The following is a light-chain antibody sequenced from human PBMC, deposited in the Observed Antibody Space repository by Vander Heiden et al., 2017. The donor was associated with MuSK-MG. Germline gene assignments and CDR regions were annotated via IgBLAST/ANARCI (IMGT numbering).Light chain of an antibody. CDR3: QAWDTSSATVV. CDR1: KLGDKY. J-gene: IGLJ2*01. CDR2: EDT. V-gene: IGLV3-1*01. Sequence: SHELTQPPYVSVSPGQTATITCSGDKLGDKYASWYQQKPGQSPVLVIFEDTKRPSGIPERFSGSNSGNTATLTISGTQAMDEADYYCQAWDTSSATVVFGGGTKLTVL.